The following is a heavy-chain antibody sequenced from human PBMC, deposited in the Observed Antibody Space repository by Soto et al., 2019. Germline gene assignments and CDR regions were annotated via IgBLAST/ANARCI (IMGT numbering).Heavy chain of an antibody. CDR1: GYSISSGYY. D-gene: IGHD3-22*01. CDR3: ATAARITMIVAKVAFDI. V-gene: IGHV4-38-2*01. CDR2: IYHSGST. Sequence: PSETLSLTCAVSGYSISSGYYWGWIRQPPGKGLEWIGSIYHSGSTYYNPSLKSRVTISVDTSKNQFSLKLSSVTAADTAVYYCATAARITMIVAKVAFDIWGQGTMVTVSS. J-gene: IGHJ3*02.